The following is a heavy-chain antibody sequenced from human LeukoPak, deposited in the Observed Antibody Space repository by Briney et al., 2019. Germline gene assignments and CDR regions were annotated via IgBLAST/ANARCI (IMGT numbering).Heavy chain of an antibody. V-gene: IGHV4-30-2*03. J-gene: IGHJ4*02. D-gene: IGHD6-19*01. CDR1: GGSISSGDYY. CDR2: IYHSGST. CDR3: ARVHSIAVADYFDY. Sequence: PSQTLSLTCTVSGGSISSGDYYWSWIRQPPGKGLEWIGSIYHSGSTYYNPSLKSRVTISVDTSKNQFSLKLSSVTAADTAVYYCARVHSIAVADYFDYWGQGTLVTVSS.